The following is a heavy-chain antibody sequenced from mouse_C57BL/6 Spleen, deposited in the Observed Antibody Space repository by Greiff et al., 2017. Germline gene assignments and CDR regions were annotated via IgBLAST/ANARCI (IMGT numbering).Heavy chain of an antibody. CDR2: IDPNSGGP. CDR3: ARLYYCNYPYAMDY. Sequence: QVQLQQPGAELVKPGASVKLSCKASGYTFTSYGMHWVQQRPGRGLEWIGRIDPNSGGPKYNEKFKSKATLTLDKPSSPAYMQLSSLTSEDSAVYYCARLYYCNYPYAMDYWGQGPSVTVSS. CDR1: GYTFTSYG. V-gene: IGHV1-72*01. D-gene: IGHD2-1*01. J-gene: IGHJ4*01.